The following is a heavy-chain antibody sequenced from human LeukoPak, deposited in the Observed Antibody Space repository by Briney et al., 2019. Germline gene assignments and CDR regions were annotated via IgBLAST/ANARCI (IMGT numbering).Heavy chain of an antibody. D-gene: IGHD1-7*01. CDR1: GDSISGYY. V-gene: IGHV4-59*01. Sequence: SETLSLTCTVSGDSISGYYWSWIRQPPGKGLEWIGYIYYSGTTNYNPSLNSRVTRSVDTSKNEASLKLSSVTAADTAVYYCARSRYNWNYYFDYWGQGTLVTVSS. J-gene: IGHJ4*02. CDR3: ARSRYNWNYYFDY. CDR2: IYYSGTT.